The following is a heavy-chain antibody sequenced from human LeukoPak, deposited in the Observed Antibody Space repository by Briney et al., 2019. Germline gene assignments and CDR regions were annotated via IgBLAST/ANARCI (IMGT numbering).Heavy chain of an antibody. CDR3: ARVRRYCSSTSCYSYYYYYMDV. CDR1: GGSISSSSYY. J-gene: IGHJ6*03. D-gene: IGHD2-2*01. CDR2: IYYSGST. V-gene: IGHV4-39*07. Sequence: SETLSLTCTVSGGSISSSSYYWGWIRQPPGKGLEWIGSIYYSGSTYYNPSLKSRVTISVDTSKNQFSLRLSSVTAADTAVYYCARVRRYCSSTSCYSYYYYYMDVWGKGTTVTVSS.